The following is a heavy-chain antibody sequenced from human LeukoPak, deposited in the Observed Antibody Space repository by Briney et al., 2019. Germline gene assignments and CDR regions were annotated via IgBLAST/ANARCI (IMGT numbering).Heavy chain of an antibody. V-gene: IGHV3-23*01. J-gene: IGHJ4*02. CDR3: ARDYRKELDY. Sequence: GGSLRLSCAASGFTFSSYGMSWVRQAPGKGLEWVSAISTSGGSTYYADSVKGRFTISRDNSKNTLYLQMNSLRAEDTAVYYCARDYRKELDYWGQGTLVTVSS. CDR1: GFTFSSYG. D-gene: IGHD1-1*01. CDR2: ISTSGGST.